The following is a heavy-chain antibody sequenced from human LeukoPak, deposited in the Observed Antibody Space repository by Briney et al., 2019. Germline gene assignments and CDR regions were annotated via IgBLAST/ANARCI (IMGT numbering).Heavy chain of an antibody. CDR2: ISSYNGKT. CDR1: RYTFTGYY. CDR3: ARDTDTAMETQGMDV. Sequence: GASVKVSCKASRYTFTGYYMHWVRQAPGQGLEWVGWISSYNGKTNYGKNVQGRVTMTTDTSTSTAYMELRSLRSDDTAVYYCARDTDTAMETQGMDVWGQGTTVTVSS. D-gene: IGHD5-18*01. V-gene: IGHV1-18*04. J-gene: IGHJ6*02.